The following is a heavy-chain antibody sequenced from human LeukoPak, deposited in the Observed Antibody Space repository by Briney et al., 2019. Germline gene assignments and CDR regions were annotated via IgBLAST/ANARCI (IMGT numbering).Heavy chain of an antibody. V-gene: IGHV3-21*01. CDR2: IGPTGTDR. J-gene: IGHJ4*02. CDR3: ATETIGRHYDY. Sequence: GGSLRLSCAASGFTFSSCGFNWVRQAPGKGLEWVSSIGPTGTDRYYADSVRGRFTISRDNAKNSMYLQMDSLRDEDTAVYYCATETIGRHYDYWGQGTLLTVSS. CDR1: GFTFSSCG. D-gene: IGHD1-14*01.